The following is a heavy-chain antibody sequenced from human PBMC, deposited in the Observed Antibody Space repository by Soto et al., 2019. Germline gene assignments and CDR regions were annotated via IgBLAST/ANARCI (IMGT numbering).Heavy chain of an antibody. D-gene: IGHD3-3*01. J-gene: IGHJ3*02. Sequence: ASVKVSCKTSGYTFTSYAIHWVRQAPGQRLEWMGWINAGNGDTKFSQKLQGRVTITRDTSASTVYMELSSLRAEDTAMYYCARVNSIFGVSKVAFDIWGQGALVTVSS. V-gene: IGHV1-3*01. CDR1: GYTFTSYA. CDR2: INAGNGDT. CDR3: ARVNSIFGVSKVAFDI.